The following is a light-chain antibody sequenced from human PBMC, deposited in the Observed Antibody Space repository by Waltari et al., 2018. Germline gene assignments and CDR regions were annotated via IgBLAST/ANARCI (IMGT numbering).Light chain of an antibody. CDR1: QSLFFGASGKNY. CDR3: QQYSSSPIT. J-gene: IGKJ5*01. V-gene: IGKV4-1*01. Sequence: DIVLTQSPDSLAVSLGERATIDCWSSQSLFFGASGKNYLAWYQQKPGQPPKVLIYWASTREAGVPERISGSVSGAHFTLTVDSLQAEDVAVYYCQQYSSSPITFGQGTLLEI. CDR2: WAS.